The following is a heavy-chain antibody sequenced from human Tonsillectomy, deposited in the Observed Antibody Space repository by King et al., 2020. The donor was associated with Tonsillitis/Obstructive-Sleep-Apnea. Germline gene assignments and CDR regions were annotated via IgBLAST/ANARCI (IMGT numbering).Heavy chain of an antibody. Sequence: VQLQQWGAGLLKPSETLSLTCAVYGGSFSGYYWSWIRQPPGKGLEWIGEINHSGNTNYNPSLKSRVTISVDTSKNQFSLELSSVTAAVTDVYYFARQGSGYPFDFWGQGTLVTVSS. V-gene: IGHV4-34*01. CDR2: INHSGNT. J-gene: IGHJ4*02. D-gene: IGHD3-3*01. CDR1: GGSFSGYY. CDR3: ARQGSGYPFDF.